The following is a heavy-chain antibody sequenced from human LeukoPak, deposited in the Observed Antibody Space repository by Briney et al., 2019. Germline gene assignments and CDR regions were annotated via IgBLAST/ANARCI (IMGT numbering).Heavy chain of an antibody. CDR2: INPNSGGT. D-gene: IGHD1-26*01. V-gene: IGHV1-2*02. CDR1: GYTFTGYC. J-gene: IGHJ4*02. CDR3: ASGYGGIVGATGFDY. Sequence: ASVKVSCKASGYTFTGYCMHWVRQAPGQGLEWMGWINPNSGGTNYAQKFQGRVTMTRDTSISTAYMELSRLRSDDTAVYYCASGYGGIVGATGFDYWGQGTLVTVSS.